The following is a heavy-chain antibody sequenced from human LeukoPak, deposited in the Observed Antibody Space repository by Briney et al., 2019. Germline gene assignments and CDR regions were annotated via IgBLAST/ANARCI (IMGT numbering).Heavy chain of an antibody. CDR2: ISGSGGST. CDR3: AKSPRITMVRGGLFDY. V-gene: IGHV3-23*01. CDR1: GFTFSSYA. J-gene: IGHJ4*02. Sequence: GGSLRLSCAASGFTFSSYAMSWVRQAPGKGLEWVSAISGSGGSTYYADSVKGRFTISRDNSKNTLYLQMNSLRAEDTAVYYRAKSPRITMVRGGLFDYWGQGTLVTVSS. D-gene: IGHD3-10*01.